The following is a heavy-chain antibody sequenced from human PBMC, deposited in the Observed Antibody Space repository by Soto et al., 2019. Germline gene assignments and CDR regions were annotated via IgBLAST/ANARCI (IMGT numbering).Heavy chain of an antibody. J-gene: IGHJ4*02. D-gene: IGHD3-10*01. CDR1: GFTFSSYS. Sequence: PGGSLRLSCAASGFTFSSYSMNWVRQAPGKGLEWVSYISSSSSTIYYADSVKGRFTISRDNAKNSLYLQTNSLRDEDTAVYYCARDLKEYYYGQKGFDYWGQGTLVTVSS. V-gene: IGHV3-48*02. CDR2: ISSSSSTI. CDR3: ARDLKEYYYGQKGFDY.